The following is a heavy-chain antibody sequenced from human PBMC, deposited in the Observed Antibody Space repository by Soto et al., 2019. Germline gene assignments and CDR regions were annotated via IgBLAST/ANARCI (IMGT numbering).Heavy chain of an antibody. CDR2: ISYDDGNK. J-gene: IGHJ4*02. D-gene: IGHD3-10*01. CDR3: ARELGKCWRCPDY. V-gene: IGHV3-30*09. CDR1: GFPFNTYP. Sequence: QVQLVESGGGVVQPGRSLKLSCVASGFPFNTYPMHWVRQAPGRGLEWLSLISYDDGNKYYADSVKGRFAISRDNSENPQFLHLNSQKAEDYSVDYGARELGKCWRCPDYWGRGTLVTVSS.